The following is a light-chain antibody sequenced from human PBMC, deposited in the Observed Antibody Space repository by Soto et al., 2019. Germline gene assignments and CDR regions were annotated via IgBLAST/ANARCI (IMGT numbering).Light chain of an antibody. CDR3: QQYNKWPLT. V-gene: IGKV3-15*01. CDR2: GAS. CDR1: QGVRSD. Sequence: EIAMTQSAYTLSGSPGDRATLSCGASQGVRSDLAWYRQKTGQSPRLLIYGASTRAAETPARFSGSGYETEFNLTISSLQPEDFAVYYCQQYNKWPLTFGGGTKVDI. J-gene: IGKJ4*01.